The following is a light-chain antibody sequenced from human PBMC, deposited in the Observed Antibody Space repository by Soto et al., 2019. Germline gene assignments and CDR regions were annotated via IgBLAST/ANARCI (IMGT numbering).Light chain of an antibody. CDR3: SSYTSSSTLVV. CDR1: SSDVGGYNY. J-gene: IGLJ2*01. CDR2: EVN. V-gene: IGLV2-14*01. Sequence: QSALTQPASVSGSPGQSITISCTGTSSDVGGYNYVSWYQQHPGKAPKLMIYEVNNRPSGVSNRFSGSKSGNTASLTISGRQDEDEADYYCSSYTSSSTLVVFGGGTKLTVL.